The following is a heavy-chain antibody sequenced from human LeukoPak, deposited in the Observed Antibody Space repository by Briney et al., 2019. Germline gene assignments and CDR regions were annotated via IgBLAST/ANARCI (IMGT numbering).Heavy chain of an antibody. CDR2: ISSGGRTI. CDR1: GFTFSDYY. V-gene: IGHV3-11*04. CDR3: ARPVVAATTPDTFDI. Sequence: GGSLRLSCAASGFTFSDYYMSWIRQAPGKGLEWVSYISSGGRTIYYADSVKGRFTMSRDNSKNSLYLQMNSLRAEDTAVYYCARPVVAATTPDTFDIWGQGTMVTVSS. J-gene: IGHJ3*02. D-gene: IGHD2-15*01.